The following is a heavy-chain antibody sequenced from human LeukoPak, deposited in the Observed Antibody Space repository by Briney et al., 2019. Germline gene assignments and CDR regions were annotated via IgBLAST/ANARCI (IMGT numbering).Heavy chain of an antibody. Sequence: GSLRLSCAASGFTFSSYEMNWVRQAPGKGLEWVSYISSSGSTIYDADSVKGRFTISRDNAKNSLYLQMNSLRAEDTAVYYCAVATIKDYFDYWGQGTLVTVSS. V-gene: IGHV3-48*03. D-gene: IGHD5-24*01. CDR1: GFTFSSYE. CDR2: ISSSGSTI. CDR3: AVATIKDYFDY. J-gene: IGHJ4*02.